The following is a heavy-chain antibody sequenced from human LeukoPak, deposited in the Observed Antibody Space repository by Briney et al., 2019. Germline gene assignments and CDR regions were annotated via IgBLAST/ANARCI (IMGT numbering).Heavy chain of an antibody. CDR3: ARGGPYDYVWGSYRYPLPFDY. CDR2: ISGSGGST. J-gene: IGHJ4*02. V-gene: IGHV3-23*01. Sequence: GGSLRLSCAASGFPFSSSAMSWVRQAPGKGLEWVSAISGSGGSTYYADSVKGRFTISRDNDKNSLYLQMNSLRAEDTAVYYCARGGPYDYVWGSYRYPLPFDYWGQGTLVTVSS. D-gene: IGHD3-16*02. CDR1: GFPFSSSA.